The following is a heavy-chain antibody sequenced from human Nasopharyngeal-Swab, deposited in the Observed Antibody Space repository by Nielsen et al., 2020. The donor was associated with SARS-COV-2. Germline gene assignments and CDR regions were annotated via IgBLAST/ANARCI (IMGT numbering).Heavy chain of an antibody. CDR3: VKGRAGFDPSYFDY. Sequence: ESLKISCSASGFTFSSYAMHWVRQAPGKGLEYVSAISSNGGSTYYADSVKGRFTISRDNSKNTLYLQMSSLRAEDTAVYYCVKGRAGFDPSYFDYWGQGTLVTVSS. CDR2: ISSNGGST. V-gene: IGHV3-64D*06. CDR1: GFTFSSYA. J-gene: IGHJ4*02.